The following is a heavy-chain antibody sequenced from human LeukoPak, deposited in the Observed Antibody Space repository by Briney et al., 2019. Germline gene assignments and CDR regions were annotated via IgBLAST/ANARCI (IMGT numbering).Heavy chain of an antibody. D-gene: IGHD1-26*01. CDR1: GFTFDDYA. Sequence: PGGSLRLSCAASGFTFDDYAMHWVRQAPGKGLEWVSGISWNSGSIGYADSVKGRFTISGDNAKNSLYLQMNSLRAEDMALYYCAKGGPEGGYYFDYWGQGTLVTVSS. CDR3: AKGGPEGGYYFDY. J-gene: IGHJ4*02. V-gene: IGHV3-9*03. CDR2: ISWNSGSI.